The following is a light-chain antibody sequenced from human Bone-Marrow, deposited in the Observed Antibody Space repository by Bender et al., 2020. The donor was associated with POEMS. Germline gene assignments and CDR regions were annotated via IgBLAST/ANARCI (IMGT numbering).Light chain of an antibody. J-gene: IGLJ2*01. CDR1: DSDVGSYNF. V-gene: IGLV2-23*02. Sequence: QSALTQPRSVSGSPGQSITISCPGTDSDVGSYNFFSCFQQYPGEAPKLIIFEVNERPSGVSYRFSGSKSDNTASLTISGLQAEDEAHYYCSSYAGSTIWIFGGGTKLTVL. CDR2: EVN. CDR3: SSYAGSTIWI.